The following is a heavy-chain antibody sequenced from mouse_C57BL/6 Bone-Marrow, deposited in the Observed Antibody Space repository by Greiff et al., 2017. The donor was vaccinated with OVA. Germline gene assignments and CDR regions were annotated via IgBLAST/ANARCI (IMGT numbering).Heavy chain of an antibody. CDR2: IRLKSDNYAT. V-gene: IGHV6-3*01. J-gene: IGHJ2*01. Sequence: EVKVEESGGGLVQPGGSMKLSCVASGFTFSNYWMNWVRQSPEKGLEWVAQIRLKSDNYATHYAESVKGRFTISRDDSKSSVYLQMNNLRAEDTGIYYCTGGYGSTYFDYWGQGTTLTVSS. CDR1: GFTFSNYW. D-gene: IGHD1-1*01. CDR3: TGGYGSTYFDY.